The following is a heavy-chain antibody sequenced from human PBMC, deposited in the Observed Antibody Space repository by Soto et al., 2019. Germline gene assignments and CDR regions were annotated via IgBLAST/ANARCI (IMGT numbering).Heavy chain of an antibody. D-gene: IGHD3-9*01. V-gene: IGHV4-31*03. CDR2: IYYSGST. Sequence: QVQLQESGPGLVKPSQTLSLTCTVSGGSISSGGYYWSWIRQHPGKGLEWIGYIYYSGSTYYNPSLKSRVTISVDTSKNQFSRKLSSVTAADTAVYYCAGSYDILTGYYPFDYWGQGTLVTVSS. CDR3: AGSYDILTGYYPFDY. J-gene: IGHJ4*02. CDR1: GGSISSGGYY.